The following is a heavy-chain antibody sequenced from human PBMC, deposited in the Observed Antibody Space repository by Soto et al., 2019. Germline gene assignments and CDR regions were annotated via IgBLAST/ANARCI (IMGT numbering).Heavy chain of an antibody. CDR3: AREQAYPAPFDT. V-gene: IGHV4-4*02. Sequence: PSETLSLTCAVSGGSISSSNWWSWVRQPPGKGLEWIGEIYHSGSTNYNPSLKSRVTISVDKSKNQFSLKLSSVTAAETAVYYCAREQAYPAPFDTWGKGTLVTVSS. CDR1: GGSISSSNW. J-gene: IGHJ5*02. D-gene: IGHD2-2*01. CDR2: IYHSGST.